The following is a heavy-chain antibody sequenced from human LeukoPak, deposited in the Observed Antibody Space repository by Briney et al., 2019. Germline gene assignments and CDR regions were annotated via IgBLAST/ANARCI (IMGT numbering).Heavy chain of an antibody. V-gene: IGHV3-23*01. J-gene: IGHJ4*02. CDR1: GFTVSSNY. CDR2: ISGSGGST. Sequence: PGGSLRLSCAASGFTVSSNYMSWVRQAPGKGLEWVSAISGSGGSTYYADSVKGRFTISRDNSKNTLYLQMNSLRAEDTAVYYCVLRQQLNWGQGTLVTVSS. CDR3: VLRQQLN. D-gene: IGHD6-13*01.